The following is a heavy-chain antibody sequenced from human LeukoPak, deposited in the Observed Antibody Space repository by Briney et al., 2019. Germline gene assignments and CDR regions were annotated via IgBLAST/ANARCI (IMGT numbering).Heavy chain of an antibody. Sequence: GGSLRLSCAASGFTFSRSGMHWVRQAPGKGLEWVAVIWFDGSNKYYADSVKGRFTISRDNSKNTLYLQVNSLRAEDTAVYYCAKDRYDSSGEFDPWGQGTLVTVSS. CDR1: GFTFSRSG. V-gene: IGHV3-33*06. J-gene: IGHJ5*02. CDR2: IWFDGSNK. D-gene: IGHD3-22*01. CDR3: AKDRYDSSGEFDP.